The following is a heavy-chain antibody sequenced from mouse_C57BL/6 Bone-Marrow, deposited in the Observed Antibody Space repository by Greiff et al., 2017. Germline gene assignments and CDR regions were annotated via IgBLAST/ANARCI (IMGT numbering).Heavy chain of an antibody. CDR3: ARWMVTIPVLYYYAMDY. Sequence: QVQLKQPGAELVKPGASVKMSCKASGYTFTSYWITWVKQRPGQGLEWIGDIYPGSGSTNYNEKFKSKATLTVDTSSSTAYMQLSSLTSEDSAVSYCARWMVTIPVLYYYAMDYWGQGTSVTVSS. J-gene: IGHJ4*01. V-gene: IGHV1-55*01. CDR1: GYTFTSYW. CDR2: IYPGSGST. D-gene: IGHD2-2*01.